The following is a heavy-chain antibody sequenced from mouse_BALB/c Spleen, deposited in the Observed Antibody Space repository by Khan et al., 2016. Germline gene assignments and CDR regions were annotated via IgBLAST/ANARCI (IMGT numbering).Heavy chain of an antibody. J-gene: IGHJ4*01. CDR1: GYTFTSYW. CDR2: IYPGDGDT. CDR3: ASDEVRGYYAMDY. Sequence: QVQLQQSGAELARPGASVKLSCKAAGYTFTSYWMQWVKQRPGQGLEWIGAIYPGDGDTRYTQKFKGKATLTADKSSSTAYMQLSSLASEDSAVYYSASDEVRGYYAMDYWGQGTSVTVSS. D-gene: IGHD2-14*01. V-gene: IGHV1-87*01.